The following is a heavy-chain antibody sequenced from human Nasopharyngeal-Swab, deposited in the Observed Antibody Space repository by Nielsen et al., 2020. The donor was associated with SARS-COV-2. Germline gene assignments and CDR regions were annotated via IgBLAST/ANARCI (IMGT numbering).Heavy chain of an antibody. D-gene: IGHD4-17*01. J-gene: IGHJ4*02. Sequence: SGPPLVKPTQTLTLTCTFSGLSLSTSGVGVVWIRPPPGKALEWLALIYWDDDKRYSSCLKCRLTITKDTSNNQVVLTMTNMDPVDTATYCCEGMTTVTIIDYWGQGTLVTVSS. CDR1: GLSLSTSGVG. CDR3: EGMTTVTIIDY. V-gene: IGHV2-5*02. CDR2: IYWDDDK.